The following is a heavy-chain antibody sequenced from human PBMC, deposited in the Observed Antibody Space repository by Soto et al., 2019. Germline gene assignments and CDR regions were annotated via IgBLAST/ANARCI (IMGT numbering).Heavy chain of an antibody. D-gene: IGHD2-21*02. Sequence: QLQLQESGPGLVKPSETLSLTCTVSGGSISSSSYYWGWIRQPPGKGLEWIGSIYYSGSTYYNPSLKSRVTISVDTSKNQFSLKLSSVTAADTAVYYCARRVVVTHFDYWGQGTLVTVSS. CDR3: ARRVVVTHFDY. J-gene: IGHJ4*02. V-gene: IGHV4-39*01. CDR1: GGSISSSSYY. CDR2: IYYSGST.